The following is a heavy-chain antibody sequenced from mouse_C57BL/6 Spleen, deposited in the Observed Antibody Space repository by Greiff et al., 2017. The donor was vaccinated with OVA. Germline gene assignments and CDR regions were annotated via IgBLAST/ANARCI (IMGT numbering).Heavy chain of an antibody. J-gene: IGHJ1*03. CDR3: AKWGYDYDDDWYFDV. D-gene: IGHD2-4*01. V-gene: IGHV1-72*01. CDR1: GYTFTSYW. Sequence: VQLQQPGAELVKPGASVKLSCKASGYTFTSYWMHWVKQRPGRGLEWIGRIDPNSGGTKYNEKFKGKATLTVDKPYSTAYMQLSSLPSEDVAVLDCAKWGYDYDDDWYFDVWGTGTTVTVSS. CDR2: IDPNSGGT.